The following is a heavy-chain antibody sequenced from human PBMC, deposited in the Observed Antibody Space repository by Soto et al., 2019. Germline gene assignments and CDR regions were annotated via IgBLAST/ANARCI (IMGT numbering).Heavy chain of an antibody. D-gene: IGHD1-1*01. J-gene: IGHJ5*01. CDR1: GGSVRAPDW. V-gene: IGHV4-4*02. CDR2: VHISGHS. CDR3: ARLRQGCSANNCYFDP. Sequence: SETLSLTCTLSGGSVRAPDWWNWVRQSPDKGLEWIAEVHISGHSNYNPSLRSRVSVSIDSSKNQFYLNLNSVTAADTAIYYCARLRQGCSANNCYFDPWGQGTQVTV.